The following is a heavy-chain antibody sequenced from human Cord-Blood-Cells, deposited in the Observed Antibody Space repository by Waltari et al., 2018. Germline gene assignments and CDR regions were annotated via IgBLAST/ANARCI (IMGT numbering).Heavy chain of an antibody. J-gene: IGHJ4*02. CDR2: ISYDGINK. Sequence: QVQLVESGGGVVQPGRSLRLSCAASGFTFSSYGMHWVRQAPGKGLEWVAVISYDGINKYYADSVKGRFTISRDNSKNTLYLQMNSLRAEDTAVYYCAKTRTTSLFFDYWGQGTLVTVSS. V-gene: IGHV3-30*18. CDR1: GFTFSSYG. CDR3: AKTRTTSLFFDY.